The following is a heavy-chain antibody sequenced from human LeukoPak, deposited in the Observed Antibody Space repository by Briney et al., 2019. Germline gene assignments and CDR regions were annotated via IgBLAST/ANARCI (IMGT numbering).Heavy chain of an antibody. J-gene: IGHJ6*02. CDR1: GFTFSTYA. Sequence: GGSLRLSCAASGFTFSTYAMSWVRQAPGKGLEWVAVISYDGSNKYYADSVKGRFTISRDNSKNTLYLQMNSLRAEDTAVYYCAKDLRQDYDFWSGYYDYYYGMDVWGQGTTVTVSS. D-gene: IGHD3-3*01. CDR2: ISYDGSNK. V-gene: IGHV3-30*18. CDR3: AKDLRQDYDFWSGYYDYYYGMDV.